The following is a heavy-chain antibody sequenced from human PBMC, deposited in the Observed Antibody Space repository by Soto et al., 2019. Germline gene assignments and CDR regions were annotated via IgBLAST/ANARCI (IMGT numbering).Heavy chain of an antibody. V-gene: IGHV4-31*03. CDR2: IFYTGSA. J-gene: IGHJ6*03. CDR1: GASIRSGGYY. Sequence: PSETLSLTCTVSGASIRSGGYYWSWIRQRPGQGLEWIAYIFYTGSAYYNPSLESRLSISIDRSKNQFSLKLSSVSAADTAVYYCARDRKDYTDIWGKGTRVTVS. CDR3: ARDRKDYTDI.